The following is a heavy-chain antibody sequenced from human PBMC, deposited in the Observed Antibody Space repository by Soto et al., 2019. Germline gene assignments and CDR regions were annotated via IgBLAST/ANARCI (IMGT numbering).Heavy chain of an antibody. Sequence: GGSLRLSCAASGFTFSSYAMSWVRQAPGKGLEWVSAISGSGGSTYYADSVKGRFTISRDNSKNTLYLQMNSLRAEDTAVYYCAKDRVGWFGEFYFHYWGQGPLVTVSS. V-gene: IGHV3-23*01. CDR1: GFTFSSYA. D-gene: IGHD3-10*01. CDR2: ISGSGGST. CDR3: AKDRVGWFGEFYFHY. J-gene: IGHJ4*02.